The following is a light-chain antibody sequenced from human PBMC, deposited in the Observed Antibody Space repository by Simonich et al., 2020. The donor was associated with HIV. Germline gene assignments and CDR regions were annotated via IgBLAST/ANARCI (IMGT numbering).Light chain of an antibody. J-gene: IGKJ1*01. CDR3: QQYYSIPWT. Sequence: DIVMTQSPDSLAVSLVERATINCKSSQSVLYSSNNKNYLAWYQKKPGQPPKLLIDWASTRESGVPDRFSGSGSGTDFTLTISSLQAEDVAVYYCQQYYSIPWTFGQGTKVEIK. CDR1: QSVLYSSNNKNY. CDR2: WAS. V-gene: IGKV4-1*01.